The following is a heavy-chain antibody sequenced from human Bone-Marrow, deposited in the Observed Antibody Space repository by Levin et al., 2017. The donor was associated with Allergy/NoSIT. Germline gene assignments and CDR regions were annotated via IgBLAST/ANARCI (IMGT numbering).Heavy chain of an antibody. CDR3: AKMGYASGDGDDGFDI. CDR1: GFTFSSYG. D-gene: IGHD2-21*02. V-gene: IGHV3-23*01. Sequence: GGSLRLSCAASGFTFSSYGMSWVRQAPGKGLEWVSSIRGSGGNINYADSVKGRFTTSRDNAKNTLHLQMNSLTAEDTAVYYCAKMGYASGDGDDGFDIWGQGTMVTVSS. J-gene: IGHJ3*02. CDR2: IRGSGGNI.